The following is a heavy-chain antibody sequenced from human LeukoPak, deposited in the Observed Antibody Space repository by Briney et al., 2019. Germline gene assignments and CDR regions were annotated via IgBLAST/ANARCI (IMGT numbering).Heavy chain of an antibody. J-gene: IGHJ5*02. Sequence: SETLSLTCAVYGGSFSGYHWSWIRQPPGKGLEWIGEINHSGSTNYNPSLKSRVTISVDTSKNQFSLKLSSVTAADTAVYYCATQGARNCSGGSCRYSWFDPWGQGTLVTVSS. V-gene: IGHV4-34*01. D-gene: IGHD2-15*01. CDR3: ATQGARNCSGGSCRYSWFDP. CDR2: INHSGST. CDR1: GGSFSGYH.